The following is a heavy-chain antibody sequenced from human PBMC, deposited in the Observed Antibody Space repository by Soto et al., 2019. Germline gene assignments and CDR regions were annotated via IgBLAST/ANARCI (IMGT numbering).Heavy chain of an antibody. Sequence: GGSLRLSCAASGFTFDDYAMHWVRQAPGKGLEWVSGISWNSGSIGYADSVKGRFTISRDNAKNSLYLQMNSLRAEDTALYYCAKAYCSSTSCYYDYWGQGTLVTVSS. D-gene: IGHD2-2*01. CDR2: ISWNSGSI. CDR1: GFTFDDYA. J-gene: IGHJ4*02. V-gene: IGHV3-9*01. CDR3: AKAYCSSTSCYYDY.